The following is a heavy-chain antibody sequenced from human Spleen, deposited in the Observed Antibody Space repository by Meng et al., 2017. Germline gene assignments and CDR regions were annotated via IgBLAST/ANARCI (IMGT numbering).Heavy chain of an antibody. D-gene: IGHD1-1*01. J-gene: IGHJ3*02. CDR2: ISSSGSTT. Sequence: GESLKISCAASGFTFSSYEMNWVRQAPGKGLEWVSYISSSGSTTNYSDSVKGRFTMSRDNAKNSLYLQINSLRGDDTAVYYCARERYYDFDIWGQGTMVTVSS. CDR3: ARERYYDFDI. CDR1: GFTFSSYE. V-gene: IGHV3-48*03.